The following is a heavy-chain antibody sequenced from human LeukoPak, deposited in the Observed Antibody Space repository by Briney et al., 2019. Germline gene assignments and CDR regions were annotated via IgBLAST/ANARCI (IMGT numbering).Heavy chain of an antibody. Sequence: GESLKISCKGSGYSFTSSWIAWVRQMPGKGLEWMGIIYPGDSDTRYSPSSQGQVTISADKSISAAYLQWSSLKASDTAMYYCARLRTAMDPFDYWGQGTLATVSS. CDR3: ARLRTAMDPFDY. CDR2: IYPGDSDT. J-gene: IGHJ4*02. V-gene: IGHV5-51*01. D-gene: IGHD5-18*01. CDR1: GYSFTSSW.